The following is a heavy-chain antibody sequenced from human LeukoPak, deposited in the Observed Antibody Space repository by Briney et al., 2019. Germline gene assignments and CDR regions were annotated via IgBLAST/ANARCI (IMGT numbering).Heavy chain of an antibody. CDR3: ARDSSMLRGPLVIYYFDF. CDR2: ISGGGDAT. Sequence: HPGGSLRLSCAASDFSFITYAMSWVRQAPGKGLEWVSTISGGGDATYYADSVKGRFTISRDNSKNTLYLQMNSLRVEDTAVYYCARDSSMLRGPLVIYYFDFWGQGTLVTVSS. D-gene: IGHD3-10*01. CDR1: DFSFITYA. V-gene: IGHV3-23*01. J-gene: IGHJ4*02.